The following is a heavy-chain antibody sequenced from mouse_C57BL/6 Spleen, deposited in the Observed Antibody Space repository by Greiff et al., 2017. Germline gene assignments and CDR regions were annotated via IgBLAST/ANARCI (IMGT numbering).Heavy chain of an antibody. CDR2: LNPGSGGT. D-gene: IGHD1-1*01. CDR1: GYAFTNYL. Sequence: QVQLKQSGAELVRPGTSVKVSCKASGYAFTNYLIEWVKQRPGQGLEWIGVLNPGSGGTNYNEKFKGKATLTADKSSSTAYMQLSSLTSEDSAVYFCARNYGSSYGYFDVWGTGTTVTVSS. CDR3: ARNYGSSYGYFDV. J-gene: IGHJ1*03. V-gene: IGHV1-54*01.